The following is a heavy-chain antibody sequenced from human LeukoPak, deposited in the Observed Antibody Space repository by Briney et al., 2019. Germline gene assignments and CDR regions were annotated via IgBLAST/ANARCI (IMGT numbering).Heavy chain of an antibody. Sequence: GGSLRLSCAASGFTFSSYAMSWVRQAPGKGLEWVTSISSSSSYIYYADSVKGRFTISRDNAKNSLYLQMNSLRAEDTAVYYCARDVLYYYDSSGDAFDIWGQGTMVTVSS. CDR2: ISSSSSYI. D-gene: IGHD3-22*01. V-gene: IGHV3-21*01. CDR3: ARDVLYYYDSSGDAFDI. CDR1: GFTFSSYA. J-gene: IGHJ3*02.